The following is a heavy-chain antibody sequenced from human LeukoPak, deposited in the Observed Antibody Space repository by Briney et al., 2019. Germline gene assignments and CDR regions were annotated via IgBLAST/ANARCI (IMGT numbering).Heavy chain of an antibody. CDR2: INSDGSST. J-gene: IGHJ4*02. V-gene: IGHV3-74*01. D-gene: IGHD2-8*02. Sequence: PGGSLRLSCAASGFTFSSYWMHWVRQAPGKGLVWVSRINSDGSSTTYADSVKGRFTISRDNAKNTLYLQMNSLRAEDTAVYYCARNSVLDTGDIDSWGQGTLVTVSS. CDR1: GFTFSSYW. CDR3: ARNSVLDTGDIDS.